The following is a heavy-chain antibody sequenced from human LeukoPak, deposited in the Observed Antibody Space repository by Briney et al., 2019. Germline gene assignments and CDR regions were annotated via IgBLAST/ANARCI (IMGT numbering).Heavy chain of an antibody. CDR1: GGSISSYY. CDR3: ARGYYDSSGYFYYYYYMDV. V-gene: IGHV4-59*01. J-gene: IGHJ6*03. D-gene: IGHD3-22*01. CDR2: IYYSGST. Sequence: KPSETLSLTCTVSGGSISSYYWSWIRQPPGKGLEWIGYIYYSGSTNYNPSLKSRVTISVDTSKNQFSLKLSSVTAADTAVYYCARGYYDSSGYFYYYYYMDVWGKGTTVTVSS.